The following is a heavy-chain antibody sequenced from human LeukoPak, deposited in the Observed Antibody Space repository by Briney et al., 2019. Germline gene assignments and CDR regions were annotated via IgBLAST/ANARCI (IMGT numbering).Heavy chain of an antibody. J-gene: IGHJ4*02. CDR2: IYYSGST. D-gene: IGHD2-21*01. CDR1: GYSISSGYY. CDR3: ARVDRSVVASFDY. V-gene: IGHV4-30-4*08. Sequence: SSETLSLTCTVSGYSISSGYYWGWIRQPPGKGLEWIGYIYYSGSTYYNPSLKSRVTISVDTSKNQFSLKLSSVTAADTAVYYCARVDRSVVASFDYWGRGTLVTVSS.